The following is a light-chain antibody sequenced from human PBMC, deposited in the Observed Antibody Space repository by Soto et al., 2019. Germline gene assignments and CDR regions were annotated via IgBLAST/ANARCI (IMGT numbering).Light chain of an antibody. J-gene: IGKJ1*01. CDR1: QTISKY. CDR2: ATS. Sequence: DIQMTQSPSSLSASVGDRVTXTCXXSQTISKYLNWYQHKPGKGPKLLIYATSTLQSGVPSRFSGSGSGTDFTLTISSLQPEDVATYYCQQSKSIPPWTVGHGTNVAIK. V-gene: IGKV1-39*01. CDR3: QQSKSIPPWT.